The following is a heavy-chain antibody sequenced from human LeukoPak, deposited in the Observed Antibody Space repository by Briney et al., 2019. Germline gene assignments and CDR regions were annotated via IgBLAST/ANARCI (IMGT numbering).Heavy chain of an antibody. D-gene: IGHD6-19*01. V-gene: IGHV3-48*03. CDR2: ISSSGSSI. CDR1: EFTFSTYE. J-gene: IGHJ4*02. CDR3: AKTSGWHHDY. Sequence: PGGSLRLSCAASEFTFSTYEMNWVRQAPGEGLEWVSYISSSGSSIYYADSVKGRFTISRDNAKNSLYLQMNSLRAEDTAVYYCAKTSGWHHDYWGQGTLVTVSS.